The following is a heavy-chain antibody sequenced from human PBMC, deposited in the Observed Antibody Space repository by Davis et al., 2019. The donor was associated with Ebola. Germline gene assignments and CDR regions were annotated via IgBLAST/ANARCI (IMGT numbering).Heavy chain of an antibody. V-gene: IGHV1-69*13. Sequence: SVQVSCKASGGTFSSYAISWVRQAPGKGLEWMGGIIPIFGTANYAQKFQGRVTIIADESTSTAYMELSILRSEDTAVYYCARDVIEYQLLHRCGYFDLWGRGTLVTVSS. J-gene: IGHJ2*01. D-gene: IGHD2-2*01. CDR2: IIPIFGTA. CDR3: ARDVIEYQLLHRCGYFDL. CDR1: GGTFSSYA.